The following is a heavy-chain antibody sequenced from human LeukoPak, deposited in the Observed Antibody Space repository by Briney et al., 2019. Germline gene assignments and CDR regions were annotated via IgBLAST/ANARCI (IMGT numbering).Heavy chain of an antibody. J-gene: IGHJ4*02. D-gene: IGHD3-22*01. CDR1: GGSISSGSYY. V-gene: IGHV4-39*07. CDR2: IYYSGKF. CDR3: ARGSSYDSSGYSFDY. Sequence: KPSETLSLTCTVSGGSISSGSYYWGWIRQPPGKGLEWIGSIYYSGKFYYNPSLKSRVTISVDASNNEFSLKLTSVTAADTAVYYCARGSSYDSSGYSFDYWGQGTLVTVSS.